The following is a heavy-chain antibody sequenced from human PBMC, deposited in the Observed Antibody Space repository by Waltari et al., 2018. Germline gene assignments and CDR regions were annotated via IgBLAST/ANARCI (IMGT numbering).Heavy chain of an antibody. CDR1: GFNFSSYV. D-gene: IGHD3-10*01. Sequence: EVQLLESGGGLVQPGGSLSLSCVASGFNFSSYVMSWVRQVPGKGLEWVSAISGSGGSTYYADSVKSRFTISRDNSKNTLYLQMNSLRAEDTAVYYCAKGLGWSYYNWGYFDYWGQGTLVTVSS. J-gene: IGHJ4*02. CDR3: AKGLGWSYYNWGYFDY. V-gene: IGHV3-23*01. CDR2: ISGSGGST.